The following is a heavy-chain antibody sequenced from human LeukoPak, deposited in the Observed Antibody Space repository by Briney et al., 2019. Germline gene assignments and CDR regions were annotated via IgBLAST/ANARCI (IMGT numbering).Heavy chain of an antibody. CDR2: IRSKAYGGTT. CDR1: GFTFGDYA. D-gene: IGHD5-18*01. J-gene: IGHJ4*02. CDR3: TRVRGYSYGYFDY. V-gene: IGHV3-49*03. Sequence: PGRSLRLSRTASGFTFGDYAMSWFRQAPGKGLEWVGFIRSKAYGGTTEYAASVKGRFTISRDDSKSIAYLQMNGLKTEDTAVYYCTRVRGYSYGYFDYWGQGTLVTVSS.